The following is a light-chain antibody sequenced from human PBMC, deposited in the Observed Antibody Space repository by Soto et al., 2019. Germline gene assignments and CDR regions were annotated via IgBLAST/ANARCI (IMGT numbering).Light chain of an antibody. CDR1: QSVSSN. Sequence: TQSPATLSVSPGDRATLSTRASQSVSSNLAWYQQKPGQAPRLLIYDASNRATGIPARFSGSGSGTDFTLTISSLEPEDFAVYYCQQRSNWPRTFGQGTKVDIK. V-gene: IGKV3-11*01. J-gene: IGKJ1*01. CDR3: QQRSNWPRT. CDR2: DAS.